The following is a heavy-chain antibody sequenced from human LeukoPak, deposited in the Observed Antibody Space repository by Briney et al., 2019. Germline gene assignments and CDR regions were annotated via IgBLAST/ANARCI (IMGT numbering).Heavy chain of an antibody. CDR1: GFTFSGSA. CDR2: IRSKANSYAT. Sequence: GGSLRLSCAASGFTFSGSAMHWVRQASGKGLEWVGRIRSKANSYATAYAASVKGRFTISRDDSKNTAYLQMNSLKTEDTAVYYCTSENSYYDILTGYYSLLAFDYWGQGTLVTVSS. D-gene: IGHD3-9*01. CDR3: TSENSYYDILTGYYSLLAFDY. J-gene: IGHJ4*02. V-gene: IGHV3-73*01.